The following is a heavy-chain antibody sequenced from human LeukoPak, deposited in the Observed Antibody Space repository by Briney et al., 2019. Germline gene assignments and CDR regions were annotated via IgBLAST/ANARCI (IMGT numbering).Heavy chain of an antibody. CDR3: ARDHGDIVATIMRVGCYYGMDV. V-gene: IGHV3-30*04. CDR2: ISYDGSNK. CDR1: GFTFSSYA. J-gene: IGHJ6*02. D-gene: IGHD5-12*01. Sequence: GGPLRLSCAASGFTFSSYAMHWVRQAPGKGLEWVAVISYDGSNKYYADSVKGRFTISRDNSKNTLYLQMNSLRAEDTAVYYCARDHGDIVATIMRVGCYYGMDVWGQGTTVTVSS.